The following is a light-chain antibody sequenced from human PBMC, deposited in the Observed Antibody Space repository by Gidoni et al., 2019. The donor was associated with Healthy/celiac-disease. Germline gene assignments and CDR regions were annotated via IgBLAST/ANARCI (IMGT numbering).Light chain of an antibody. CDR1: QSIRCY. Sequence: DIHMTQSPSSLSASVGDRVNITCRASQSIRCYLNWYQQKPGKAPKLLIYAASSLQSGVPSRFSGSGYGTDFTLTISSLQPEDFATYYCQQSYSTPWTFGQGTKVEIK. V-gene: IGKV1-39*01. J-gene: IGKJ1*01. CDR2: AAS. CDR3: QQSYSTPWT.